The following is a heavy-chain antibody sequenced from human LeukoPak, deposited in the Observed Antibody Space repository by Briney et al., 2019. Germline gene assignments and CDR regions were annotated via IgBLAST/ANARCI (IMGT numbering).Heavy chain of an antibody. Sequence: PGGSLRLSCAASGFTFSSYEMNWVRQAPGKGLEWVSYISSSGSTIYYADSVKGRFTISRDNAKISLYLQMNSLRAEDTAVYYCARDSGLWFGGSDYWGQGTLVTVSS. D-gene: IGHD3-10*01. CDR2: ISSSGSTI. J-gene: IGHJ4*02. V-gene: IGHV3-48*03. CDR1: GFTFSSYE. CDR3: ARDSGLWFGGSDY.